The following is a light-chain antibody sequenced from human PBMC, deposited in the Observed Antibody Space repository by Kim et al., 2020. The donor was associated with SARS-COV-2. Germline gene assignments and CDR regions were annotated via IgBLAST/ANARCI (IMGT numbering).Light chain of an antibody. CDR2: RYT. Sequence: PGQGVTISCAWNSSNIGTFYDVHWYQQLPGTAPRLLIARYTSRPSGVPDRFSGSKSGNSASLAITGLQAEDEADYYCQSYDNGHVLFGAGTQLTVL. J-gene: IGLJ2*01. V-gene: IGLV1-40*01. CDR3: QSYDNGHVL. CDR1: SSNIGTFYD.